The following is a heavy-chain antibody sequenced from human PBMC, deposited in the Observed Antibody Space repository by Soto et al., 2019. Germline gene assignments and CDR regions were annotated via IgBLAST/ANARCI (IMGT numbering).Heavy chain of an antibody. CDR3: ARVPLLWFGELSPNWFDP. CDR1: W. Sequence: WMSWVPQAPGKVLEWVANIKQDGSEKYYVDSVKGRFTISRDNAKNSLYLQMNSLRAEDTAVYYCARVPLLWFGELSPNWFDPWGKGTLVTVPS. D-gene: IGHD3-10*01. V-gene: IGHV3-7*01. CDR2: IKQDGSEK. J-gene: IGHJ5*02.